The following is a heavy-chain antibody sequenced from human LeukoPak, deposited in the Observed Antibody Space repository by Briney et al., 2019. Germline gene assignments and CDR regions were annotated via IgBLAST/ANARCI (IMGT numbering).Heavy chain of an antibody. J-gene: IGHJ5*02. D-gene: IGHD2-15*01. Sequence: PSETLSLTCAVSGYSNSSGYYWGWIRQPPGKGLEWIGSIYQSGSTYYNPSLKSRVTISVDTSKNQFSLKLISVTAADTAVYYCARVIYCSGGSCYDGAWFDPWGQGTLVTVSS. V-gene: IGHV4-38-2*01. CDR2: IYQSGST. CDR1: GYSNSSGYY. CDR3: ARVIYCSGGSCYDGAWFDP.